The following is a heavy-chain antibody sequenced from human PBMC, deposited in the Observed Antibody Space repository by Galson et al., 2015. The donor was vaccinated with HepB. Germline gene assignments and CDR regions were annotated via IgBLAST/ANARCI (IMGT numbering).Heavy chain of an antibody. CDR2: ISAYNGNT. CDR3: ASQNLRFLYMDV. J-gene: IGHJ6*03. CDR1: GYTFTSYG. V-gene: IGHV1-18*04. Sequence: SVKVSCKASGYTFTSYGISWVRQAPGQGLEWMGWISAYNGNTNYAQKFQGRVTIAADESTSTAYMELNSLRSEDTAVYYCASQNLRFLYMDVWGKGTTVTVSS. D-gene: IGHD3-3*01.